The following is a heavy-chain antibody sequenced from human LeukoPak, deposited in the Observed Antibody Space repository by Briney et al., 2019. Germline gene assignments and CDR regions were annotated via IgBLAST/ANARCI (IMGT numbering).Heavy chain of an antibody. J-gene: IGHJ4*02. CDR2: IYSGGST. CDR1: GFTVSSNY. D-gene: IGHD5-12*01. CDR3: ARVHTCYDRRSGYFDY. V-gene: IGHV3-66*01. Sequence: GGSLRLSCAASGFTVSSNYMSWVRQAPGKGLEWVSVIYSGGSTYYADSVKGRFTISRDNSKTTLYLQMNSLRDEDTAVYYCARVHTCYDRRSGYFDYWGQGTLVTVSS.